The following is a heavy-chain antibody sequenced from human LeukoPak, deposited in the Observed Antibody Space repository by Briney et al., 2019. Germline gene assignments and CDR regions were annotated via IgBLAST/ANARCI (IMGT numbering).Heavy chain of an antibody. CDR1: GDSIRSYY. D-gene: IGHD6-19*01. V-gene: IGHV4-4*07. Sequence: PSETRSLTCIVSGDSIRSYYWSWIRQPAGKGLEWIGRIYNSGSTNYNPSLKSRVTMSVDTSKNQFSLKLTSVTAADTAVYFCARDSTDYSSGWFDNWGQGILVTISS. CDR2: IYNSGST. J-gene: IGHJ4*02. CDR3: ARDSTDYSSGWFDN.